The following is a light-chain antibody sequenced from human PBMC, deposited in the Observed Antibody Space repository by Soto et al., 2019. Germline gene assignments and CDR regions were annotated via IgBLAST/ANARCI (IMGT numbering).Light chain of an antibody. CDR2: DTS. J-gene: IGKJ1*01. V-gene: IGKV3-20*01. Sequence: EIVLTQSPGTLSLSPGERATLSCRASQSVSSSYLAWYQQKPGQAPRLLIYDTSSRATGTPDRFSGSGSGTDFTLTISRLEPEDFAVYYCQQSGSSVKTFGQGTKVDIK. CDR1: QSVSSSY. CDR3: QQSGSSVKT.